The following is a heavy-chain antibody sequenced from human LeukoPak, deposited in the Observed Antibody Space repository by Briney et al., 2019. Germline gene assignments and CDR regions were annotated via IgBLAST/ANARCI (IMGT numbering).Heavy chain of an antibody. V-gene: IGHV3-20*04. CDR3: ARVPVVVVIGKEVNYYYYMDV. J-gene: IGHJ6*03. D-gene: IGHD3-22*01. CDR1: GFTFDDYG. Sequence: GGSPRLSCAASGFTFDDYGMSWVRQAPGKGLEWVSGINWNGGSTGYAASVRGRFTISRDNAKNSLYLQMNSLRAEDTALYYCARVPVVVVIGKEVNYYYYMDVWGKGTTVTVSS. CDR2: INWNGGST.